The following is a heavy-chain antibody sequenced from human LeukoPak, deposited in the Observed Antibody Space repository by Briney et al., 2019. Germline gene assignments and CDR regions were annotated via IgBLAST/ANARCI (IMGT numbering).Heavy chain of an antibody. V-gene: IGHV1-2*02. D-gene: IGHD5-18*01. CDR3: ARGRDGRYSLRPNWFDH. J-gene: IGHJ5*02. CDR2: INPNSGGT. CDR1: GYTFTGYY. Sequence: ASVKVSCKASGYTFTGYYMHWVRQAPGQGLEWMGWINPNSGGTNYAQKFQGRVTMTRDTSISTAYMELSRLRSDDTAVYYCARGRDGRYSLRPNWFDHWGQGTLVTVSS.